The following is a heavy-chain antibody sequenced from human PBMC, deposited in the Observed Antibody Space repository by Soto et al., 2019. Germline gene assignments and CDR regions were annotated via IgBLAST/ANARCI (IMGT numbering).Heavy chain of an antibody. J-gene: IGHJ6*03. V-gene: IGHV3-11*01. Sequence: QVQLVESGGGLVKPGGSLRLSCAASGFTFSDYYMSWIRQAPGKGLEWVSYISSSGSTIYYADSVKGRFTISRDNAKNSLYLKMNSLRAEDTAVYYCARDHCSGGSCYSDYYYYYYMDVWGKGTTVTVSS. CDR2: ISSSGSTI. CDR1: GFTFSDYY. CDR3: ARDHCSGGSCYSDYYYYYYMDV. D-gene: IGHD2-15*01.